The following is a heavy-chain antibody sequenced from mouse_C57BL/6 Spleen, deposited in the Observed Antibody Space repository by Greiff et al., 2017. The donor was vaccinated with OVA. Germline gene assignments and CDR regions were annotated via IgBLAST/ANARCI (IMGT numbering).Heavy chain of an antibody. J-gene: IGHJ2*01. CDR1: GYSITSGYD. V-gene: IGHV3-1*01. CDR2: ISYSGST. CDR3: ARGELDYFDY. D-gene: IGHD4-1*01. Sequence: EVKLVESGPGMVKPSQSLSLTCTVTGYSITSGYDWHWIRHFPGNKLEWMGYISYSGSTNYNPSLKSRISITHDTSKNHFFLKLNSVTTEDTATYYCARGELDYFDYWGQGTTLTVSS.